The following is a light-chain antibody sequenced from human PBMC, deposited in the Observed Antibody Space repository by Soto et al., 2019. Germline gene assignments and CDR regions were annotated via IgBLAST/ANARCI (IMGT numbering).Light chain of an antibody. Sequence: QYVLTQPPSVSGAPGQRVTISCTGSSSNIGAGYDVHWYQQLPGTAPKLLIYGNSNRPSGVPDRFSGSKSGTSASLAITGLQAEDEADYYCQSYDSSLSSVFGTGTKVTVL. CDR3: QSYDSSLSSV. CDR2: GNS. CDR1: SSNIGAGYD. V-gene: IGLV1-40*01. J-gene: IGLJ1*01.